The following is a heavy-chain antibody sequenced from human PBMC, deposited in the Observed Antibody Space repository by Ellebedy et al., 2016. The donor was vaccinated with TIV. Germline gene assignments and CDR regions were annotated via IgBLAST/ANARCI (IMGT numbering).Heavy chain of an antibody. V-gene: IGHV3-21*01. J-gene: IGHJ3*02. CDR2: ISSSSYYI. D-gene: IGHD7-27*01. Sequence: GESLKISCAASAFGFSTYTMNWVRQASGKGLEWVSSISSSSYYIYYADSVKGRFTISRDNSKDTLYLQMNSLTAEDTALYYCARAWGAFDIWGQGTMVTVSS. CDR3: ARAWGAFDI. CDR1: AFGFSTYT.